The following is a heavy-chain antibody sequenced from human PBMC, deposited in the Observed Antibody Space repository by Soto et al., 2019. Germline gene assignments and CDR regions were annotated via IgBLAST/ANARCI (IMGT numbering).Heavy chain of an antibody. CDR3: ATQRPSVLAQAYFDV. J-gene: IGHJ4*02. Sequence: SESRSLTWTLAGDSISSRSYYWGWVRKHPGKGLERIGSIYYSGRTYNNRSRRTRVSLGIDASKVQFYLKCKSVTAAHTALHGSATQRPSVLAQAYFDVWGPGSLVTVSS. CDR2: IYYSGRT. V-gene: IGHV4-39*01. D-gene: IGHD5-12*01. CDR1: GDSISSRSYY.